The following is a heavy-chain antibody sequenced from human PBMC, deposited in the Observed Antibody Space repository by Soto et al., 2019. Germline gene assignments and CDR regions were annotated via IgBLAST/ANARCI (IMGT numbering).Heavy chain of an antibody. CDR1: GGSFISYS. J-gene: IGHJ6*03. Sequence: QVQLVQSGAELKKPGSSVKVSCEASGGSFISYSFTWVRQAPGQGLEWMGRIIPIQNKANYAFKFQDRVTITADRSTRTAYMELRSLRPEDTAVYYCAKSLLFVDHAYMDVWGKGTTVTVSS. CDR3: AKSLLFVDHAYMDV. D-gene: IGHD2-15*01. CDR2: IIPIQNKA. V-gene: IGHV1-69*02.